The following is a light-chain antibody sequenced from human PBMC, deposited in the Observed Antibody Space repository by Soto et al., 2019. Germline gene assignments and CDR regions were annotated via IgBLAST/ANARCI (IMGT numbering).Light chain of an antibody. CDR3: QQYGSSPRT. V-gene: IGKV3-20*01. CDR2: GAS. CDR1: QSVSSSY. Sequence: EIVLTQSQDTLSLSPGERATLSCLASQSVSSSYLAWYQLKPGQAPRLLIYGASSRATGIPDRFSGSGSGTDFTLTISRLDPEDFAVYFCQQYGSSPRTFGQGTKVDIK. J-gene: IGKJ1*01.